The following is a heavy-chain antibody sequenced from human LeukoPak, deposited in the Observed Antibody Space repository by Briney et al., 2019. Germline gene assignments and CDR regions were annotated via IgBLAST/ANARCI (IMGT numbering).Heavy chain of an antibody. J-gene: IGHJ4*02. V-gene: IGHV3-23*01. CDR3: AKEGIGAAGRRFDC. CDR2: IANTGGNT. D-gene: IGHD6-13*01. Sequence: PGGSLRLSCVASGFSFSSYWMAWVRQAPGKGLQWVSSIANTGGNTYYADSVRGRFTISRDNSKNTLYLQMNSLRDEDTAVYYCAKEGIGAAGRRFDCWGQGTPVTVSS. CDR1: GFSFSSYW.